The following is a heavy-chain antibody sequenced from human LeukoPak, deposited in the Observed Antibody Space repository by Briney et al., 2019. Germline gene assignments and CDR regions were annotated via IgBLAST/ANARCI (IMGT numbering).Heavy chain of an antibody. CDR1: GYTITSYG. D-gene: IGHD3-22*01. CDR2: ISAYNGNT. V-gene: IGHV1-18*01. Sequence: ASVKVSCKASGYTITSYGISWVRQAPGQGLEWMGWISAYNGNTNYAQKLQGRVTMTTDTSTSTAYMELRSLRSDDTAVYYCARDKKVITSKVWFDPWGQGTLVTVSS. CDR3: ARDKKVITSKVWFDP. J-gene: IGHJ5*02.